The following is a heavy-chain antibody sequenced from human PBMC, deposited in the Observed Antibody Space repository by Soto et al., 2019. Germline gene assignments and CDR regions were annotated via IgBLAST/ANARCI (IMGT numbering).Heavy chain of an antibody. CDR2: IIPIFGTA. V-gene: IGHV1-69*13. CDR1: GGTFSSYA. J-gene: IGHJ6*02. D-gene: IGHD4-17*01. Sequence: SVKVSCKASGGTFSSYAISWVRQAPGQGLEWMGGIIPIFGTANYAQKFQGRVTITADESTSTAYMELSSLRSEDTAVYYCARDLYGTFTDYYYYGVDVWGQGTTVTVSS. CDR3: ARDLYGTFTDYYYYGVDV.